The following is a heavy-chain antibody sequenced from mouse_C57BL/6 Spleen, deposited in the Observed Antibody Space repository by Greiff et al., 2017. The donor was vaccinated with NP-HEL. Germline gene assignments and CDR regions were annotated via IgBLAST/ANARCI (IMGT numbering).Heavy chain of an antibody. CDR3: ARYYSNYRAWFAY. Sequence: EVQLQQSGAELVKPGASVKLSCTASGFNIKDYYMHWVKQRTEQGLEWIGRIDPADGENKYAPKFQGKATITADTSSNKAYLQLSSLTSEDTAFYFCARYYSNYRAWFAYWGQGTLVTVSA. D-gene: IGHD2-5*01. CDR2: IDPADGEN. CDR1: GFNIKDYY. J-gene: IGHJ3*01. V-gene: IGHV14-2*01.